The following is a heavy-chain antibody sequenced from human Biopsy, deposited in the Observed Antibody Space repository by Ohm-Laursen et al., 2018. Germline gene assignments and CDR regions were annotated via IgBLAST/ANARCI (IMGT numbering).Heavy chain of an antibody. CDR3: ARDYDTSGYYYVY. Sequence: GTLSLTCTVSGGSISNNNYYWGWIRQPPGKGLEWIGSIFYRGSTHYKPSLKSRVKISVDTSKNQFSLKLNSVTAADTAVYYCARDYDTSGYYYVYWGQGILVTVSS. V-gene: IGHV4-39*01. D-gene: IGHD3-22*01. CDR1: GGSISNNNYY. CDR2: IFYRGST. J-gene: IGHJ4*02.